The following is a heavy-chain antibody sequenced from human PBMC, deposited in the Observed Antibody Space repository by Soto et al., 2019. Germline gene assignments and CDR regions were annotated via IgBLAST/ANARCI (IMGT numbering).Heavy chain of an antibody. Sequence: SETLSLTCTVSGASMSNGYYYWSWVRQNPGKGLEWIGHIYHSGRTYYNPSLKSRVGILVDTSKNQFSLNLNSVTAADTAVYYCARWVEVSLDYFDSWGQGTPVTVS. D-gene: IGHD1-20*01. CDR2: IYHSGRT. CDR1: GASMSNGYYY. J-gene: IGHJ4*02. V-gene: IGHV4-31*03. CDR3: ARWVEVSLDYFDS.